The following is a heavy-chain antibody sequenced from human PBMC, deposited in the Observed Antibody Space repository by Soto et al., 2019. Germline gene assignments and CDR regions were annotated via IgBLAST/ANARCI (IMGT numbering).Heavy chain of an antibody. J-gene: IGHJ2*01. CDR2: IFYSGST. Sequence: SETLSLTCTVSSGSISSTIYSWDWIRQPPGKGLEWIGSIFYSGSTYYNPSLKSRVTISVDTSKNQFSLKLNSVTAADTAVYYCARARSGSYGFWYFDLWGRGTLVT. CDR3: ARARSGSYGFWYFDL. D-gene: IGHD3-10*01. V-gene: IGHV4-39*07. CDR1: SGSISSTIYS.